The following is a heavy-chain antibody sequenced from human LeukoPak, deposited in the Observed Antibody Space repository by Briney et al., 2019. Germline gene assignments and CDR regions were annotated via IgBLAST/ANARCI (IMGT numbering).Heavy chain of an antibody. V-gene: IGHV4-34*01. Sequence: SETLSLTCAFYGGSFSGYNWSWIRQPPGKGREWIGSIYHSGSTYYNPSLKSRVTISIDTSKNQVSLKLSSVTAADTAVYYCARGYYDSRGADYWGQGTLVTVSS. D-gene: IGHD3-22*01. CDR1: GGSFSGYN. CDR3: ARGYYDSRGADY. CDR2: IYHSGST. J-gene: IGHJ4*02.